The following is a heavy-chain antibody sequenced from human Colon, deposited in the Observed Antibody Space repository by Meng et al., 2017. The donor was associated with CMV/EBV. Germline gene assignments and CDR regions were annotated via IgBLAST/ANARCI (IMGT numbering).Heavy chain of an antibody. D-gene: IGHD5-24*01. CDR2: ISGSGERT. CDR1: GGSITSSNYY. CDR3: DGSDF. V-gene: IGHV3-23*01. J-gene: IGHJ4*02. Sequence: ETLSLTCTVSGGSITSSNYYWGWIRQPPGKGLEWVSTISGSGERTHYAGSVKGRFTISRDNSKSTLYLQMNRLTAEDTAVYYCDGSDFWGQGTLVTVSS.